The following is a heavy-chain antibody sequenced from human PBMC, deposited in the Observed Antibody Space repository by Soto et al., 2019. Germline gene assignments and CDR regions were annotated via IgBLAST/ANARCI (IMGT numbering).Heavy chain of an antibody. CDR2: IRSNSYGGTT. CDR3: TRDHGVAVAGTWFLDP. J-gene: IGHJ5*02. CDR1: GCNFGDYG. Sequence: GGTLRLSCTASGCNFGDYGMSWVRQAPGKGLEWVGFIRSNSYGGTTNLAASVKGRFSISRDDSKSIAYLQMNSLKTEDTAVYYCTRDHGVAVAGTWFLDPCGQGTLVRVSA. V-gene: IGHV3-49*04. D-gene: IGHD6-19*01.